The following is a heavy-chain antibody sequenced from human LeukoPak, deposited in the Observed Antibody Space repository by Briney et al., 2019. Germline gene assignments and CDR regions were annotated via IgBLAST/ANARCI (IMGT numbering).Heavy chain of an antibody. CDR2: IIPIFGTA. CDR1: GGTFSSYA. CDR3: ASSLAGTTEDY. J-gene: IGHJ4*02. Sequence: ASVKVSCKASGGTFSSYAISWVRQAPRQGLEWMGGIIPIFGTANYAQKFQGRVTITADESTSTAYMDLSSLRSEDTAVYYCASSLAGTTEDYWGQGTLVTVSS. V-gene: IGHV1-69*13. D-gene: IGHD1-7*01.